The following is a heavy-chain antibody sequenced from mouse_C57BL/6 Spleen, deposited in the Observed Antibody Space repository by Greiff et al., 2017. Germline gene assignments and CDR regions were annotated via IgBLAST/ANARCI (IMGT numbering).Heavy chain of an antibody. CDR1: GYAFSSYW. CDR3: ARSTWSAG. CDR2: FYPGDGDT. D-gene: IGHD6-1*01. J-gene: IGHJ3*01. Sequence: VQLVESGAELVKPGASVKISCKASGYAFSSYWMNWVKQRPGKGLEWIGKFYPGDGDTNYNGKFKGKATLTADKSSSTAYMQLSSLSSEDCAIYVCARSTWSAGWDQGTLVTVSA. V-gene: IGHV1-80*01.